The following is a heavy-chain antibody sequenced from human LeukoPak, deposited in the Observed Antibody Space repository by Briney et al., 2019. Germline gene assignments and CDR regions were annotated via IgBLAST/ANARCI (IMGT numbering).Heavy chain of an antibody. Sequence: PGGSLRLSCVASGFTFTNYWMHWVRQAPGKGLVWVSRINGDGSNSNYADSVKGRFTISRDNARNTLYLQMNGLRAEDTALYYCARTSPTSHFDFWGQGTLVTVSS. J-gene: IGHJ4*02. CDR1: GFTFTNYW. CDR3: ARTSPTSHFDF. CDR2: INGDGSNS. V-gene: IGHV3-74*01. D-gene: IGHD3-16*01.